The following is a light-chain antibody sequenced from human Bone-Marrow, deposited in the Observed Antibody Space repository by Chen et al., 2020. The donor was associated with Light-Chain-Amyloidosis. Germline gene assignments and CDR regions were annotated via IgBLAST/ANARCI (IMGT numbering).Light chain of an antibody. CDR1: NIGSKS. Sequence: SYVLTQPPSVSVAPGQTAMITCGGNNIGSKSVYWYQQTPGQATVLVVYDDSDRPSGIPERFSGTNAGKAATLTMSGVEAGDEADYYCQVWDSSREPWVFGGGTKLTVL. V-gene: IGLV3-21*02. CDR2: DDS. CDR3: QVWDSSREPWV. J-gene: IGLJ3*02.